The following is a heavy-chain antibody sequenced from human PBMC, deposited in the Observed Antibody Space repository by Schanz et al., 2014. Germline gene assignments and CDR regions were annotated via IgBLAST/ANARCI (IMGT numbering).Heavy chain of an antibody. CDR1: GFTFSSHW. D-gene: IGHD4-17*01. CDR3: ARKMKLGVYGGKGHDSLDL. J-gene: IGHJ4*02. CDR2: INSVGSNT. V-gene: IGHV3-74*02. Sequence: VQLVESGGGVVQPGRSLRLSCAASGFTFSSHWMHWVRQDPGKGLVWVARINSVGSNTDYADSVTGRFTISRDNAKNTLYLQMNTLRAEDTAVYYCARKMKLGVYGGKGHDSLDLWGQGTLVTVSS.